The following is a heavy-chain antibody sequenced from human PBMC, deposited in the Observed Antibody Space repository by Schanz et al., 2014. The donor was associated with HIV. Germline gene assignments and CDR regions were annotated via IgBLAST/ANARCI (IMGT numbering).Heavy chain of an antibody. J-gene: IGHJ6*02. CDR1: GFTFSSYG. CDR2: IWYDGSNK. V-gene: IGHV3-33*01. CDR3: ARSPSYGMDV. Sequence: QVQLVESGGGVVQPGRSLRLSCAASGFTFSSYGIHWVRQAPGKGLEWVAVIWYDGSNKYYADSVKGRFTVSRDNVKNSVDLQMDSLRDEDTAVYYCARSPSYGMDVWGQGTTVTVSS.